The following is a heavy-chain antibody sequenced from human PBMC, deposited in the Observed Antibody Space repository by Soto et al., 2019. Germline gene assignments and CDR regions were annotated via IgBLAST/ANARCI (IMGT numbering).Heavy chain of an antibody. D-gene: IGHD6-13*01. CDR1: GFTLSDHY. Sequence: GGSLRLSCAGSGFTLSDHYSDWVRQAPGKGLEWVGRSRDKAQGYRTAYAASVKGRFTTSRDEAKNSVYLQMNSLKTEDTAVYFCAGGATGRAPFQHWGQGTVVTVSS. J-gene: IGHJ1*01. CDR3: AGGATGRAPFQH. CDR2: SRDKAQGYRT. V-gene: IGHV3-72*01.